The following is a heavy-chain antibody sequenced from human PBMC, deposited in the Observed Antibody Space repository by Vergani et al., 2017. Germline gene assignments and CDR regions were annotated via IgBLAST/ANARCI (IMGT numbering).Heavy chain of an antibody. D-gene: IGHD3-10*01. V-gene: IGHV4-31*03. CDR2: IYYSGST. J-gene: IGHJ6*02. Sequence: QVQLQESGPGLVKPSQTLSLTFTVSGGSISSCGYYWSWIRQHPGKGLEWIGYIYYSGSTYYNPSLKSRVTISVDTSKNQFSLKLSSVTAADTAVYYCAREITMVRGVIVAQDVWGQGP. CDR1: GGSISSCGYY. CDR3: AREITMVRGVIVAQDV.